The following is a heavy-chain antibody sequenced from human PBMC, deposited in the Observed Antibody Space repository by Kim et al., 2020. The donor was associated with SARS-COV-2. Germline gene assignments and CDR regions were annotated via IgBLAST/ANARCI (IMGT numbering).Heavy chain of an antibody. V-gene: IGHV3-74*01. CDR3: VGGVYYDFWSGRR. J-gene: IGHJ4*02. Sequence: GGSLRLSCAASGFTFSSYWMHWVRQAPGKGLVWVSRINSDGSSTSYADSVKGRFTISRDNAKNTLYLQMNSLRAEDTAVYYCVGGVYYDFWSGRRWGQGTLVTVSS. CDR1: GFTFSSYW. CDR2: INSDGSST. D-gene: IGHD3-3*01.